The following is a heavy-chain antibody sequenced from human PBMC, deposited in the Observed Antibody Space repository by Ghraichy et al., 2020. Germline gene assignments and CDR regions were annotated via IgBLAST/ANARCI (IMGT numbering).Heavy chain of an antibody. J-gene: IGHJ4*02. V-gene: IGHV3-23*01. D-gene: IGHD2-21*01. Sequence: GGSLRLSCAASGFTFTNYAINWVRQAPGKGLEWVSCITGGGNTTSYADSVKGRFTISRDNSKNMVYLQMNSLRAEDTAVYYCAKDGHTGRGDYFDSWGQGTLVTVSS. CDR2: ITGGGNTT. CDR1: GFTFTNYA. CDR3: AKDGHTGRGDYFDS.